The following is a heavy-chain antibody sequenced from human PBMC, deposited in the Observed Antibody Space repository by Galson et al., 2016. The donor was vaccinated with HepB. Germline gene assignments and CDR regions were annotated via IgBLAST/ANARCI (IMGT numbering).Heavy chain of an antibody. CDR1: GFTFSDYA. Sequence: SLRLSCAASGFTFSDYALNWVRQAPGKGLEWVSTISGRGGGTYYADSVKGRFTVSRDNAKNTLFLEMSSLRAEDTAVYYCARDQTVAGPSCIDYWGQGTLVTVSS. J-gene: IGHJ4*02. CDR3: ARDQTVAGPSCIDY. D-gene: IGHD6-19*01. CDR2: ISGRGGGT. V-gene: IGHV3-23*01.